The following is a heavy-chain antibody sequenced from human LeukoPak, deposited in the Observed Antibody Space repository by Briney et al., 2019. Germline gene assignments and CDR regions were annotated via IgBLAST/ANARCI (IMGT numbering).Heavy chain of an antibody. CDR2: IYDDGST. D-gene: IGHD1-26*01. J-gene: IGHJ4*02. CDR3: ARVQDSGLFRWY. CDR1: GFTVSNKY. V-gene: IGHV3-66*01. Sequence: GGSLRLSCATSGFTVSNKYMTWVRQAPGKGLEWVSVIYDDGSTYYADSVRGRFTISRDNTKNMLYLQMNSLRAEDTAVYYCARVQDSGLFRWYWGQGTLVTVSS.